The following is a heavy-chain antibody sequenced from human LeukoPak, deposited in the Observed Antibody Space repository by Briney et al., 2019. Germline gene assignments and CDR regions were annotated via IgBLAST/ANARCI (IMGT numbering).Heavy chain of an antibody. V-gene: IGHV1-2*02. CDR3: ARGREGLAYFDY. CDR1: GYTFTGKF. CDR2: IDPNSGGT. Sequence: ASLKVSCKASGYTFTGKFIHSVRQAPGQGLEWMGWIDPNSGGTDYAQKFRGRVTMTRDTSTSTAYMDLSSLISDDTAVYYCARGREGLAYFDYWGQGTLVTVSS. D-gene: IGHD3/OR15-3a*01. J-gene: IGHJ4*02.